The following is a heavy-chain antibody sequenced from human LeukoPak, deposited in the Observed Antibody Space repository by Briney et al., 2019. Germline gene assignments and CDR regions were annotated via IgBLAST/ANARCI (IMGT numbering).Heavy chain of an antibody. Sequence: GGSLRLSCAASGFTFSSYSMNWVRQAPGKGLEWVSSISSSSSTIYYADSVKGRFTISRDNAKNSLYLQMNSLRAEDTAVYYCAREAGGRMVADYYYYGMDVWGQGTTVTVSS. CDR2: ISSSSSTI. CDR3: AREAGGRMVADYYYYGMDV. CDR1: GFTFSSYS. V-gene: IGHV3-48*01. D-gene: IGHD4/OR15-4a*01. J-gene: IGHJ6*02.